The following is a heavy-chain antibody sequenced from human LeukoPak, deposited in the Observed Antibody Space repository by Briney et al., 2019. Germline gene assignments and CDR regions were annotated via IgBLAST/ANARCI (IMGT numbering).Heavy chain of an antibody. D-gene: IGHD2-8*01. CDR2: ISSSGSTI. J-gene: IGHJ6*03. CDR1: GFTFSSYS. CDR3: ARGLSVEWYSYYYMHV. Sequence: GGSLRLFCAASGFTFSSYSMNWVRQAPGKGLEWVSYISSSGSTIYYADSAKGRFTISRDNAKNSLYLQMNSLTAEDTAVYYCARGLSVEWYSYYYMHVWGKGTTVTISS. V-gene: IGHV3-48*04.